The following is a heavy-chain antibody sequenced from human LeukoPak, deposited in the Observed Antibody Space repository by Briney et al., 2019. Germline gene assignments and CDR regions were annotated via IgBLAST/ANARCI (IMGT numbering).Heavy chain of an antibody. CDR1: GFTFSSYW. CDR3: ARVANGYTYNGYGI. J-gene: IGHJ3*02. D-gene: IGHD5-24*01. V-gene: IGHV3-74*03. CDR2: IKTDGSST. Sequence: GGSLRLSCAASGFTFSSYWMHWVRQTPGKGLVCVSRIKTDGSSTEYADSVKGRFIISRDNAKNTLHLQMNSLRADDTAVYYCARVANGYTYNGYGIWGRGTMVTVSS.